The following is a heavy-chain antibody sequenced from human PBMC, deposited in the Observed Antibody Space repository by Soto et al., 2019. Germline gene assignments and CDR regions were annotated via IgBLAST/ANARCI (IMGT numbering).Heavy chain of an antibody. V-gene: IGHV3-73*01. Sequence: PGGSLRLSCAASGFTFSGSAMHWVRQASGKGLERVGRIRSKANSYATAYAASVKGRFTISRDDSKNTAYLQMNSLKTDDTAVYYCTREGIRSYYYGMDVWGQGTTVTVSS. J-gene: IGHJ6*02. CDR3: TREGIRSYYYGMDV. CDR1: GFTFSGSA. D-gene: IGHD1-20*01. CDR2: IRSKANSYAT.